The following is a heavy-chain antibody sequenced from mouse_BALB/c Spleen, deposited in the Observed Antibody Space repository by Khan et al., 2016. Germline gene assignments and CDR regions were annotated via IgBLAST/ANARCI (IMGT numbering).Heavy chain of an antibody. CDR2: IDPANGNT. Sequence: VQLQQPGAELVKPGASVKLSCTASGFNIKDTYMHWVKQRPEQGLEWIGRIDPANGNTKYDPKFQGKATITADTSSNTAYLQLSLLRSEDTAVYYRGTSTATIDYWGQGTTLTVSS. D-gene: IGHD1-2*01. CDR3: GTSTATIDY. CDR1: GFNIKDTY. J-gene: IGHJ2*01. V-gene: IGHV14-3*02.